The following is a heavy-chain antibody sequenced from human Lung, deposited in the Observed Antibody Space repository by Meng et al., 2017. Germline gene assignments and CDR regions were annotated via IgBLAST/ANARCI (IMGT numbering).Heavy chain of an antibody. Sequence: SETLSLTCTVPGGSISSYYWSWIRQPPGKGLEWIGYIYYSGSTNYNPSLKSRVTISVDTPKNQFSLKLSSVTAADTPVYYCASLPPYGDYWFDPWGQGTLVTVSS. D-gene: IGHD4-17*01. CDR3: ASLPPYGDYWFDP. CDR2: IYYSGST. J-gene: IGHJ5*02. CDR1: GGSISSYY. V-gene: IGHV4-59*01.